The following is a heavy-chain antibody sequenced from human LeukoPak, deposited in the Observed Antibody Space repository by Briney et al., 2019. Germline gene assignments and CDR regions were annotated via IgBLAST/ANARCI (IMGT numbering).Heavy chain of an antibody. CDR2: IYYSAST. D-gene: IGHD3-22*01. CDR3: AGDPRWSYGSSGFNWFDP. J-gene: IGHJ5*02. Sequence: SQTLSLTCSVSGDSISSSSYYWGWIRQPPGKGLESIVRIYYSASTYYNPSLKSRVTISVDTSKSQFSLKLSSVTAADTAVYYCAGDPRWSYGSSGFNWFDPGGQGSLVTVSS. V-gene: IGHV4-39*07. CDR1: GDSISSSSYY.